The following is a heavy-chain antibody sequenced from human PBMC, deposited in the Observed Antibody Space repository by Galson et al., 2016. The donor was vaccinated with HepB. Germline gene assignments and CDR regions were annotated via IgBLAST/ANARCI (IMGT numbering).Heavy chain of an antibody. D-gene: IGHD6-13*01. CDR1: GYTFTNYG. Sequence: SVKVSCKASGYTFTNYGIIWVRQAPGQGLDWMGWISTYNGNTNYALRLQDRVTMTTDTSSGTAYMELRSLRSDDTAVYYCATFRGTAGSLLLSDPSYYFEYWGQGTLVTVSS. J-gene: IGHJ4*02. V-gene: IGHV1-18*04. CDR2: ISTYNGNT. CDR3: ATFRGTAGSLLLSDPSYYFEY.